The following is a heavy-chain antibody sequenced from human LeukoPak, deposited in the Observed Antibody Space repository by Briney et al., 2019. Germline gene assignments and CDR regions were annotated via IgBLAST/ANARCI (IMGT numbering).Heavy chain of an antibody. D-gene: IGHD2-8*01. V-gene: IGHV5-51*01. CDR1: GYGFTSYW. J-gene: IGHJ6*03. CDR2: IYPDDSDT. Sequence: GESLKISCKGSGYGFTSYWIGWVRQLPGKGLEWMGIIYPDDSDTRYSPSFEGQVIISVDKSISTAYLQWSSPKASDTATYYCARHGHCTNGVCYSNYYYYMDVWGKGTTVTVSS. CDR3: ARHGHCTNGVCYSNYYYYMDV.